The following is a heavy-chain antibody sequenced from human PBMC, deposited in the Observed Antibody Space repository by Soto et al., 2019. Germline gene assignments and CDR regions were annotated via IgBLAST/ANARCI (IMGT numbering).Heavy chain of an antibody. Sequence: GGSLTLSCAASGFTFSNYAMTWVRPAPGKGLEWVSAISGSGGSTYYADSVKGRFTISRDNPRNTLYLQMNSLGAEDTAVYYCAKVRGFYCYYGMDVWGQGTTVTVSS. D-gene: IGHD3-10*01. V-gene: IGHV3-23*01. J-gene: IGHJ6*02. CDR3: AKVRGFYCYYGMDV. CDR1: GFTFSNYA. CDR2: ISGSGGST.